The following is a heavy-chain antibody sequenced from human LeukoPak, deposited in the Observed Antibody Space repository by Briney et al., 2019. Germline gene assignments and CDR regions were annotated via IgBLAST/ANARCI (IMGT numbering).Heavy chain of an antibody. CDR1: GFTFSSYW. J-gene: IGHJ4*02. V-gene: IGHV3-74*01. D-gene: IGHD5-24*01. Sequence: GGSLRLSCAASGFTFSSYWMHWVRQAPGKGLVWVSRINSDGSSTSYADSVKGRFTISRDNAKNTLYLQRNSLRAEDTAVYYCARVMDGYNDPYDYWGQGTLVTVSS. CDR2: INSDGSST. CDR3: ARVMDGYNDPYDY.